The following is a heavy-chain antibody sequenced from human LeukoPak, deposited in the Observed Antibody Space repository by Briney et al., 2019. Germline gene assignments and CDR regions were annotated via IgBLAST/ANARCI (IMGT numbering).Heavy chain of an antibody. J-gene: IGHJ3*02. CDR1: GFTFSGYE. D-gene: IGHD5-12*01. CDR2: ISRSGSII. Sequence: GGSLRLSCAASGFTFSGYEMNWVRQAPGRGLGWVSYISRSGSIIYYADSVKGRFTISRDNVKNTLCLQKNSRRAEDTAVYYCSIIGGEVTTTDAFDIWGQGPMVTVSS. CDR3: SIIGGEVTTTDAFDI. V-gene: IGHV3-48*03.